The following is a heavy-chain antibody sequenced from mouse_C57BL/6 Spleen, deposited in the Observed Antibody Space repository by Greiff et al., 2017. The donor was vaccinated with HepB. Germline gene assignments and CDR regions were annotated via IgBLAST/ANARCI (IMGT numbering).Heavy chain of an antibody. CDR3: ARAYYSNHYYAMDY. CDR1: GYAFSSYW. Sequence: VQLQQSGAELVKPGASVKISCKASGYAFSSYWMNWVKQRPGKGLEWIGQIYPGDGDTNYNGKFKGKATLTADKSSSTAYMQLSSLTSEDSAVYFHARAYYSNHYYAMDYWGQGTSVTVSS. CDR2: IYPGDGDT. D-gene: IGHD2-5*01. V-gene: IGHV1-80*01. J-gene: IGHJ4*01.